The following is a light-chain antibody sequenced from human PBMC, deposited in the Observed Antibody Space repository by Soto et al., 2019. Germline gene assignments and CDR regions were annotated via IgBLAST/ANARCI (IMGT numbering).Light chain of an antibody. CDR2: GNN. CDR3: QSYDSSLSPWV. Sequence: QSVLTQPPSVSGAPGQKVTISCTRSSSNIGAAYDVHWYQHLPGTAPKLLIYGNNNRPSGVPDRFSGSKSGTSASLAITGLQAEDEADYYCQSYDSSLSPWVFGGGIKLTVL. CDR1: SSNIGAAYD. V-gene: IGLV1-40*01. J-gene: IGLJ3*02.